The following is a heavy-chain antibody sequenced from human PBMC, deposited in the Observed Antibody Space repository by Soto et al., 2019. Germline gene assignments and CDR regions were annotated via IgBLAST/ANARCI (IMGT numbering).Heavy chain of an antibody. CDR1: GYSLASYA. D-gene: IGHD4-17*01. Sequence: SREVTWKACGYSLASYARHWVRQAPGQRLEWMGWINAGNGNTKYSQKFQGRVTITRDTSASTAYMELSSLRSEDTAVYYCARAYGDDFYFDYWGQGTLVTGSS. CDR2: INAGNGNT. V-gene: IGHV1-3*01. CDR3: ARAYGDDFYFDY. J-gene: IGHJ4*02.